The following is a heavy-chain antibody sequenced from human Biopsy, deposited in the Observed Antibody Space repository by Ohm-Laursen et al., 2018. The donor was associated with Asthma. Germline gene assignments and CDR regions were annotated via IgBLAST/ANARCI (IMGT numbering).Heavy chain of an antibody. CDR2: ISKDASTQ. Sequence: SLRLSCAASGFSFSNFAIHWVRQAPGKGLEWVGVISKDASTQDHADSVKGRFTMARDNSKNTLDLQMNSLREEDTAVYYCVRDGTDDAFDNWGQGTVVSVSS. V-gene: IGHV3-30*01. CDR1: GFSFSNFA. CDR3: VRDGTDDAFDN. D-gene: IGHD1-1*01. J-gene: IGHJ3*02.